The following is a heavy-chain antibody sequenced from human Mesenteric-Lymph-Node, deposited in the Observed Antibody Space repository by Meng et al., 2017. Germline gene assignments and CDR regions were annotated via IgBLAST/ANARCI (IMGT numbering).Heavy chain of an antibody. J-gene: IGHJ4*02. CDR3: ARGGNGGSFSD. D-gene: IGHD1-26*01. CDR2: IRYDGSDT. CDR1: GFTFSSHE. V-gene: IGHV3-33*08. Sequence: GESLKISCAASGFTFSSHEMNWVRQAPGKGLEWVALIRYDGSDTYYADSVKGRFTISRDNSKNALYLQMNSLRVDDTAVYYCARGGNGGSFSDWGQGTLVTVSS.